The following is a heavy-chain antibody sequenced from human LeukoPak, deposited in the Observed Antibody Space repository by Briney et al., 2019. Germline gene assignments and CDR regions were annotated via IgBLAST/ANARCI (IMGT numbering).Heavy chain of an antibody. D-gene: IGHD1-26*01. CDR3: ARGAGATRKIDY. J-gene: IGHJ4*02. CDR2: ISSGSTYI. Sequence: GGSLRLSCAASGFTFSSYSINWVRQAPGKGLEWVSSISSGSTYIYYTDSVKGRFTISRDNARNSLFLQMDSLRAEDTAVYYCARGAGATRKIDYWGQGTLVTVSS. CDR1: GFTFSSYS. V-gene: IGHV3-21*01.